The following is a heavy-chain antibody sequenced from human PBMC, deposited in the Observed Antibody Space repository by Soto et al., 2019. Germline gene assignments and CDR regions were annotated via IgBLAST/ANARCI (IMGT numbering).Heavy chain of an antibody. CDR1: GFTFSNYA. CDR2: ISASGGST. CDR3: AKGPLGSGYDLYS. J-gene: IGHJ4*02. V-gene: IGHV3-23*01. Sequence: EVQLLDSGGGLVQPGGSLRLSCAASGFTFSNYAMNWVRQAPGKGLDWVSAISASGGSTYYADSVKGRFTISRDNSKNTLYLQMSSLRAEDTAVYYCAKGPLGSGYDLYSWGQGTLVTVSS. D-gene: IGHD5-12*01.